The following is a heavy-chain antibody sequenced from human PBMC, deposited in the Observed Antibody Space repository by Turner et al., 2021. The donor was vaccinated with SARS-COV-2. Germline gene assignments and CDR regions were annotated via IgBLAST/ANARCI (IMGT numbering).Heavy chain of an antibody. D-gene: IGHD4-17*01. CDR1: GGTFSSYA. CDR2: IIPMFGTA. V-gene: IGHV1-69*01. J-gene: IGHJ4*02. Sequence: QVQLVQSAAEVKKPGSSVKFSCKASGGTFSSYAISWVRQAPGQGLEWMGGIIPMFGTANYAQKFQGRVTITADESTSTAYMELSSLRSEDTAVYYCARVSGDDYGVGFDYWGQGTLVTVSS. CDR3: ARVSGDDYGVGFDY.